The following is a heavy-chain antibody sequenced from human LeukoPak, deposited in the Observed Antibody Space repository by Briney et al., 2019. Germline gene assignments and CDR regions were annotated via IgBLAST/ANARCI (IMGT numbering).Heavy chain of an antibody. V-gene: IGHV3-23*01. Sequence: GGSLRLSCAASGFTFSSYGMSWVRQAPGKGLEWGSAISGSGGSRYSAASANGRFTISRDNSKNTLYLQMNSLRAEDTAVYYCARRAGGYSHPYDYWGQGILVTVSS. D-gene: IGHD4-23*01. CDR1: GFTFSSYG. CDR3: ARRAGGYSHPYDY. CDR2: ISGSGGSR. J-gene: IGHJ4*02.